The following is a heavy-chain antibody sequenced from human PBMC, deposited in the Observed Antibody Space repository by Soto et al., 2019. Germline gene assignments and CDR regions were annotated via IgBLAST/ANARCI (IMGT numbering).Heavy chain of an antibody. CDR1: GFTVSNAY. CDR2: IYSGGHI. Sequence: GGSLRLSCVASGFTVSNAYMSWVRQTPGEGLEWVSVIYSGGHIYYADSVKGRFTISRDDSKNTVFLQMDNLRVEDTSLYFCARGPGYCSGGSCYTDWGQGTLVTVSS. CDR3: ARGPGYCSGGSCYTD. V-gene: IGHV3-66*01. J-gene: IGHJ4*02. D-gene: IGHD2-15*01.